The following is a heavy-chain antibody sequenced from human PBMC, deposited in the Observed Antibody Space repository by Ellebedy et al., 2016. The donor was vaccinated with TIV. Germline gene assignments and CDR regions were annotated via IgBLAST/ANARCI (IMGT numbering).Heavy chain of an antibody. CDR1: GYTFTSYD. CDR3: ARGYDSSGSPTVRYFQH. V-gene: IGHV1-8*01. CDR2: MNPNSGNT. J-gene: IGHJ1*01. Sequence: AASVKVSCKASGYTFTSYDINWVRQATGQGLEWMGWMNPNSGNTAYAQKFQGRITMTRNTSIPTAYMELSSLRSEDMAVYYCARGYDSSGSPTVRYFQHWGQGTLVTVSS. D-gene: IGHD3-22*01.